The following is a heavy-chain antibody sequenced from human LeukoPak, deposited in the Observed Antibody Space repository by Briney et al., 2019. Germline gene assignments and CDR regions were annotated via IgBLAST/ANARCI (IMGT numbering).Heavy chain of an antibody. J-gene: IGHJ4*02. CDR1: GGSISSYY. CDR3: AREPARGYYDSSALQYYFDY. D-gene: IGHD3-22*01. CDR2: IYYSGST. V-gene: IGHV4-59*01. Sequence: SETLSLTCTVSGGSISSYYWSWIRQPPGKGLEWIGYIYYSGSTNYNPSLKSRVTISVDTSKNQFSLKLSSVTAADTAVYYCAREPARGYYDSSALQYYFDYWGQGTLVTVSS.